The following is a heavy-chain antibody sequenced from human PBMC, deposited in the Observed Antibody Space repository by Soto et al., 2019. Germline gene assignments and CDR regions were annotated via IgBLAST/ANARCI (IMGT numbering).Heavy chain of an antibody. CDR3: ARDRITIFGVVIIYYGMDV. Sequence: GGSLRLSCAASGFTFSDYYMSWIRQAPGKGLEWVSYISSSGSTIYYADSVKGRFTISRDNAKNSLYLQMNSLRAEDTAVYYCARDRITIFGVVIIYYGMDVWGRGTTVTVSS. V-gene: IGHV3-11*01. D-gene: IGHD3-3*01. CDR1: GFTFSDYY. CDR2: ISSSGSTI. J-gene: IGHJ6*02.